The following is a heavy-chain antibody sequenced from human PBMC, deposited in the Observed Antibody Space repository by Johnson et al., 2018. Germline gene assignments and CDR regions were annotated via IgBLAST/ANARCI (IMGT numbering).Heavy chain of an antibody. CDR2: IHSDVSIT. CDR3: ARGNLGGFDI. Sequence: VQLQESGGGLVQPGGSMRLSCVASGFTFSLYWMHWVRQAPGKGLVWVSNIHSDVSITTYADSVKGRFTISRDNAKNTFYLQMNSLRAEDTSVYYCARGNLGGFDIWGQGTVVTVSS. CDR1: GFTFSLYW. D-gene: IGHD1-1*01. V-gene: IGHV3-74*01. J-gene: IGHJ3*02.